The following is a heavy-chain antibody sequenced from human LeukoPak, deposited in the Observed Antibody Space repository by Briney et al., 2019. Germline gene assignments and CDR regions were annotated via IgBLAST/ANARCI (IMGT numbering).Heavy chain of an antibody. D-gene: IGHD5-18*01. CDR1: RGSISSSSDY. V-gene: IGHV4-39*07. J-gene: IGHJ4*02. CDR2: IYHSGTTYSGST. Sequence: PSETLSLTCTVSRGSISSSSDYWGWIRQPPGKGLEWIGSIYHSGTTYSGSTYYNPSLKSRVTISLDTSNNQFSLKVGSMTAADTAVYYCARAGGYGLIDYWGQGTMVTVSS. CDR3: ARAGGYGLIDY.